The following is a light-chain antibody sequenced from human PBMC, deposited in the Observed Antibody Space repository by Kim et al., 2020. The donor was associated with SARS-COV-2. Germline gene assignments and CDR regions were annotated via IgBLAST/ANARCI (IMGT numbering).Light chain of an antibody. CDR2: YDS. V-gene: IGLV3-21*04. J-gene: IGLJ2*01. Sequence: APGKTARITCGGNNIGSKSVPWYQQKPGQAPVLVIYYDSDRPSGIPERFSGSNSGNTATLTISRVEAGDEADYYCQVWDSSSDHTVFGGGTQLTVL. CDR1: NIGSKS. CDR3: QVWDSSSDHTV.